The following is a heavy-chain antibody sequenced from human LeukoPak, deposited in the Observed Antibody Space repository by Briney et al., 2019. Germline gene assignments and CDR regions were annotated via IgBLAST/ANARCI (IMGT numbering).Heavy chain of an antibody. CDR3: ATGERLVPAAMWFDY. J-gene: IGHJ4*02. CDR1: GSTFTDYY. V-gene: IGHV1-2*02. CDR2: INPKSGGR. Sequence: GASVKVSCKASGSTFTDYYMHWVRQAPGQGLEWMGWINPKSGGRSYAQRFQGRVTMTRDTSISTAYMELSRLRSDDTAVYYCATGERLVPAAMWFDYWGQGTLVTVSS. D-gene: IGHD2-2*01.